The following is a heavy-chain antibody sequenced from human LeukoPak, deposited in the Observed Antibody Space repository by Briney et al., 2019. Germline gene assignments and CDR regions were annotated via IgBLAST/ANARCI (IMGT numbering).Heavy chain of an antibody. V-gene: IGHV4-34*01. J-gene: IGHJ4*02. CDR1: GGSFSGYY. CDR3: ASSSYYALLFDY. D-gene: IGHD1-26*01. Sequence: SETLSLTCAVYGGSFSGYYWSWIRQPPGKGLEWIGEINHSGSTNYSPSLKSRVTISTDTSKNQFSLRLSSVTAADTAVYYCASSSYYALLFDYWGQGTLVTVSS. CDR2: INHSGST.